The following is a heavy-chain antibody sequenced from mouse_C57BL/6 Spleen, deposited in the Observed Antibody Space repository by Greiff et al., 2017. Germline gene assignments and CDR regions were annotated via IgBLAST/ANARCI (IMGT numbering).Heavy chain of an antibody. J-gene: IGHJ2*01. V-gene: IGHV1-61*01. D-gene: IGHD4-1*01. CDR3: ARERKLGFDY. CDR1: GYTFTSYW. CDR2: IYPSDSET. Sequence: QVQLKESGAELVRPGSSVKLSCKASGYTFTSYWMDWVKQRPGQGLEWIGNIYPSDSETHYNQKFKDKATLTVDKSSSTAYMQLSSLTSEDSAVYYCARERKLGFDYWGQGTTLTVSS.